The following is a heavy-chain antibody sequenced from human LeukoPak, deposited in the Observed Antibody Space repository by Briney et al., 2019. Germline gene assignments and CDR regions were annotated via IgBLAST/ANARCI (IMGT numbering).Heavy chain of an antibody. V-gene: IGHV3-23*01. CDR3: AKCLGQPAAIKPLDH. J-gene: IGHJ4*02. D-gene: IGHD2-2*01. CDR2: ISHSGGTT. CDR1: GFTFGTHG. Sequence: GGSLRLSCAASGFTFGTHGMTWVRQGPGKGLEWVSAISHSGGTTYYADSVKGRFTISRDNSKNTLYLQMSSLRTEDTAVYYCAKCLGQPAAIKPLDHWGQGTLVTVSS.